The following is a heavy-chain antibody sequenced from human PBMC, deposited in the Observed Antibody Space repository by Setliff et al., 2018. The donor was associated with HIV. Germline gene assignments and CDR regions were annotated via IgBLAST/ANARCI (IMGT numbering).Heavy chain of an antibody. CDR2: VYYTGST. J-gene: IGHJ4*02. CDR1: SDSIRFYY. V-gene: IGHV4-59*01. D-gene: IGHD5-18*01. Sequence: TSETLSLTCTVSSDSIRFYYWTWIRQPPGKGLEWIGNVYYTGSTNYNPSLKSRITISIDTSKSQFSLKLTSVAAADTAVYYCARDSGGYNYGFAVGSFDYWGQGALVTVSS. CDR3: ARDSGGYNYGFAVGSFDY.